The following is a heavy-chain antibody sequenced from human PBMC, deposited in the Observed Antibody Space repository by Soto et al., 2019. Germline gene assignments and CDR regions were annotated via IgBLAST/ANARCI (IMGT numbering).Heavy chain of an antibody. Sequence: QVQLQQWGAGLLKPSETLSLTCAVYGGSFSGYYWSWIRQPPGKGLEWIGEINHSGRTNYNPSLKSRVTISVDTSKNQFSLKLSSVTAADTAVYYCARGGVVVPAARWSYYYGMDVWGQGTTVTVSS. V-gene: IGHV4-34*01. CDR3: ARGGVVVPAARWSYYYGMDV. D-gene: IGHD2-2*01. J-gene: IGHJ6*02. CDR2: INHSGRT. CDR1: GGSFSGYY.